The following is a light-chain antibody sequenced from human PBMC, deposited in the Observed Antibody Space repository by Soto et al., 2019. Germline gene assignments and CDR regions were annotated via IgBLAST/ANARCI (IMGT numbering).Light chain of an antibody. Sequence: QSVLTQPASVSGSPGQSITISCTGTSSDVGAYIYVSWYQQHPGKAPKLMIYDITNRPSGVSNRFSGSKSGNTASLTISGLQAEDEADYYCVSFTTSRSYVFGTGTKVT. J-gene: IGLJ1*01. CDR2: DIT. CDR3: VSFTTSRSYV. V-gene: IGLV2-14*01. CDR1: SSDVGAYIY.